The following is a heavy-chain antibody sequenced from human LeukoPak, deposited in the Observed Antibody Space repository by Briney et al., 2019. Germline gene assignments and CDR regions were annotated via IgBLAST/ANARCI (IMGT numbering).Heavy chain of an antibody. V-gene: IGHV3-7*01. CDR1: GFPFQSYW. Sequence: GGSLRLSCTASGFPFQSYWMNWVRQAPGKGLELVANINADGSDKYFMDSVKGRFSISRDNANNRLYLQMTSLRAEDTAVYYCARLAFTATSGYWGQGTLVTVSS. D-gene: IGHD1-26*01. J-gene: IGHJ4*02. CDR2: INADGSDK. CDR3: ARLAFTATSGY.